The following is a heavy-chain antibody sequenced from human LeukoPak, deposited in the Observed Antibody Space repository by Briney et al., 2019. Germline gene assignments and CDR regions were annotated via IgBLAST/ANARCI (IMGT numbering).Heavy chain of an antibody. CDR1: GVSISSGDYY. J-gene: IGHJ6*03. CDR3: DRGDVYHEHYMGV. Sequence: PSETLSLTCTVSGVSISSGDYYWSWIRQPPGKGLEWIGYIYYSGSTYYNPSLKSRVTISVDTSKNQFSLKLSSVTAADTAVYHCDRGDVYHEHYMGVWGKGTTLTVSS. V-gene: IGHV4-30-4*08. D-gene: IGHD5-24*01. CDR2: IYYSGST.